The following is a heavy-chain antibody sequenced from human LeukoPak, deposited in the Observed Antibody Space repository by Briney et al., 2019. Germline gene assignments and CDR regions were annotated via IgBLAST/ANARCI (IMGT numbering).Heavy chain of an antibody. CDR3: ARDAATVTTRGVGDAFDI. CDR2: IHSGGST. CDR1: GFTVSSNY. Sequence: GGSLRLSCAASGFTVSSNYMSWVRQAPGKGLEWVSVIHSGGSTYYADSVKGRFTISRDNSKNTLYLQMNSLRAVDTAVYYCARDAATVTTRGVGDAFDIWGQGTMVTVSS. J-gene: IGHJ3*02. V-gene: IGHV3-66*01. D-gene: IGHD4-17*01.